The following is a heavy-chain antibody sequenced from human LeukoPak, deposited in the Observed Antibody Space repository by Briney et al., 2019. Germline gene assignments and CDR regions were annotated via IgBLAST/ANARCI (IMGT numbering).Heavy chain of an antibody. V-gene: IGHV4-30-4*01. Sequence: NPSETLSLTCTVSGGSISSGDYYWSWIRQPPGKGLEWIGYIYYSGSTYYNPSLKSRVTISVDMSKNQFSLKLSSVTAADTAVYYCARDLYDSSGYFDYWGQGTLVTVSS. CDR2: IYYSGST. CDR3: ARDLYDSSGYFDY. CDR1: GGSISSGDYY. D-gene: IGHD3-22*01. J-gene: IGHJ4*02.